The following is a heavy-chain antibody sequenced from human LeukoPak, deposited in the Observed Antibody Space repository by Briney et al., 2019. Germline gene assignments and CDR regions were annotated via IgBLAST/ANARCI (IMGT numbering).Heavy chain of an antibody. CDR2: ISSSGSTI. Sequence: GGSLRLSCAASGFTFSSYEMNWVRQAPGKGLEWVSYISSSGSTIYYADSVKGRFTISRDNAKNSLYLQMNSLRAEDTAVYYCAGGPPNYYYMDVWGKGTTVTISS. CDR3: AGGPPNYYYMDV. CDR1: GFTFSSYE. J-gene: IGHJ6*03. V-gene: IGHV3-48*03. D-gene: IGHD3-16*01.